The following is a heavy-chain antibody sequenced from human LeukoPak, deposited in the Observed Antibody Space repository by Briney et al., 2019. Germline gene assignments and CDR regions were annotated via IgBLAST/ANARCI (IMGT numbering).Heavy chain of an antibody. Sequence: ASVKVSCKVSGHTLSELAMHWVRQATGKGHEWMGGFDPEDGETICAQKFQGRITMTEDTSTDTAYMELSSLRSEDTAVYYCAYRPPGDESFDIWGQGTMVTVSS. V-gene: IGHV1-24*01. D-gene: IGHD3-16*01. CDR1: GHTLSELA. CDR3: AYRPPGDESFDI. CDR2: FDPEDGET. J-gene: IGHJ3*02.